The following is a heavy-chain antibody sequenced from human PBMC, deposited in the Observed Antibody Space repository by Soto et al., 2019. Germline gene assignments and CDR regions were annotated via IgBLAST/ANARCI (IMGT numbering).Heavy chain of an antibody. V-gene: IGHV1-69*01. CDR1: GGTFSSFG. CDR3: AREGSGYNF. D-gene: IGHD5-12*01. CDR2: IIPVFGRP. J-gene: IGHJ1*01. Sequence: QVQLVQSGAELKKPGSSVKVSCKASGGTFSSFGISWVRQAPGQGLEWMGGIIPVFGRPNYAQRFRGRLTITADESTNTCYMELIDLGSEDTAVYYCAREGSGYNFWCQGTQVTVSS.